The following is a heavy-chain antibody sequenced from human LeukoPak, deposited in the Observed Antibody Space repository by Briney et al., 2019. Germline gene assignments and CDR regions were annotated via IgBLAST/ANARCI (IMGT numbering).Heavy chain of an antibody. CDR2: ISSNGRGT. V-gene: IGHV3-64*01. CDR3: ARGPHDSSGYNGVNY. J-gene: IGHJ4*02. D-gene: IGHD3-22*01. Sequence: GGSLRLSCAASGFSFSNYGMHWVRQAPGKGLEYVSVISSNGRGTFYANSAKGRFTISRDNSKNTLYLQMGSLSADDMAVYYCARGPHDSSGYNGVNYWGQGTLVTVSS. CDR1: GFSFSNYG.